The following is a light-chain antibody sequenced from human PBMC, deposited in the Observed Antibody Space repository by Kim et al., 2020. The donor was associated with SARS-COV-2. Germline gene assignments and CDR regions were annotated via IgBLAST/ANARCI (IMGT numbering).Light chain of an antibody. CDR1: QSVSSY. CDR3: QQRSNWPRS. Sequence: SLSPGERPTLSCRASQSVSSYLACYQQRPGQAPRLLIYDASNRATGIPARFSGSGSGTDFTLTISSLEPEDFAVYYCQQRSNWPRSFGQGTKLEI. CDR2: DAS. V-gene: IGKV3-11*01. J-gene: IGKJ2*03.